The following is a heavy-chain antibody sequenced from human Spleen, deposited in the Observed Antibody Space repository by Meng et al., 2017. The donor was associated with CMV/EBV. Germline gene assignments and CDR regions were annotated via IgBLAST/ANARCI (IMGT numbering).Heavy chain of an antibody. CDR1: GFTFGDHA. D-gene: IGHD6-19*01. V-gene: IGHV3-49*04. Sequence: GESLKISCTTSGFTFGDHAMSWVRQAPGRGLEWVGFIRSKTYGGTTEYAASVEGRFTISRDDSKSIAYLHMDSLKTEDTAVYYCSRTDTGWYRHAYWGQGSLVTVSS. CDR3: SRTDTGWYRHAY. CDR2: IRSKTYGGTT. J-gene: IGHJ4*02.